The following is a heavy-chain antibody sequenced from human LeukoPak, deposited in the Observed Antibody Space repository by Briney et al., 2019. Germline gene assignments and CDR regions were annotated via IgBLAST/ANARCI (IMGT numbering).Heavy chain of an antibody. CDR3: AKVGCSSVACLPDRRDLDH. CDR1: GFTFSRHG. Sequence: GGSLRLSCAPSGFTFSRHGMHWVRQAPGKGLEWVAIISNDGSRKYCAHSVEGRFTISRDNSKNTVYLQMNSLSAEDTAVYSCAKVGCSSVACLPDRRDLDHWGQGTLVTVSS. CDR2: ISNDGSRK. J-gene: IGHJ4*02. V-gene: IGHV3-30*18. D-gene: IGHD2-15*01.